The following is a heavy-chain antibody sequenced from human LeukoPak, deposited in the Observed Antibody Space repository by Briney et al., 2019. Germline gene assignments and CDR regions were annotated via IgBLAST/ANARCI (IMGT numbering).Heavy chain of an antibody. Sequence: GGSLRLSCAASGFTFSRYAMYWVRQAPGKGLEWVAVISYDGDNEYYADSVKGQFTISRDNSKDRLYLQMNSLRPEDTAMYYCARVRGGRSWYYYGMDVWGRGTTVTVSS. V-gene: IGHV3-30-3*01. J-gene: IGHJ6*02. D-gene: IGHD3-16*01. CDR3: ARVRGGRSWYYYGMDV. CDR1: GFTFSRYA. CDR2: ISYDGDNE.